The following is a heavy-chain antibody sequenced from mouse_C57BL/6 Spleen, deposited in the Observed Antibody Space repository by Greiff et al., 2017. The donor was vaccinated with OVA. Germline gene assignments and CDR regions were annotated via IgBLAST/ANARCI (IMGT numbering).Heavy chain of an antibody. CDR1: GYTFTDYY. D-gene: IGHD1-1*01. CDR2: INPNNGGT. CDR3: ARYVYYYGSSYGWYFDV. Sequence: EVQLQQSGPELVKPGASVKISCKASGYTFTDYYMNWVKQSHGKSLEWIGDINPNNGGTSYNQKFKGKATLTVGKSSSTAYMELRSLTSEDSAVYYCARYVYYYGSSYGWYFDVWGTGTTVTVSS. J-gene: IGHJ1*03. V-gene: IGHV1-26*01.